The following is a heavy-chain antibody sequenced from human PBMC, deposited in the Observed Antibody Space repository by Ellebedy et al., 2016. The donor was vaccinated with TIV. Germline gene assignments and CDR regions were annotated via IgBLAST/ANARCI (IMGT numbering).Heavy chain of an antibody. J-gene: IGHJ4*02. CDR2: VYYSGST. Sequence: SETLSLXCTVSGDSIGAYFWSWVRQPPGKGLEWLGYVYYSGSTNYNPSVNGRVTMTVDTTKNQFSLKLTSVTAAGTTVYFCARVVRARGIDYWGQGALVTVSS. CDR1: GDSIGAYF. D-gene: IGHD3-10*01. CDR3: ARVVRARGIDY. V-gene: IGHV4-59*13.